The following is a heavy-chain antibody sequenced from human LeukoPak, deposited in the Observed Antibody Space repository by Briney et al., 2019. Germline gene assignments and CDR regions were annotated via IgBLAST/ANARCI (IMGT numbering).Heavy chain of an antibody. D-gene: IGHD5-18*01. V-gene: IGHV1-18*01. CDR1: GYTFTSYG. Sequence: ASVKVSCKASGYTFTSYGISWVRQAPGQGLEWMGWISAYNGNTNYAQKLQGRVTMTTDTSTSTAYMELRSLRSDDTAVYYCARDNTAMPYYYYYGMDVWGQGTTVTVSS. J-gene: IGHJ6*02. CDR3: ARDNTAMPYYYYYGMDV. CDR2: ISAYNGNT.